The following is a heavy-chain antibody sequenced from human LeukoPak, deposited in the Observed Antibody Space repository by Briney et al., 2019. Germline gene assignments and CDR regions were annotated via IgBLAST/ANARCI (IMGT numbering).Heavy chain of an antibody. CDR3: ARDLAYSRLDY. CDR1: GFTFSSYW. J-gene: IGHJ4*02. V-gene: IGHV3-7*01. Sequence: GGSLRLSCAASGFTFSSYWMSWVRQAPGKGLEWVASINPDGNKKYSADSVKGRFTISRDNAENSLYLQMNSLRVEDTAFYYCARDLAYSRLDYWGQGMLVTVSS. CDR2: INPDGNKK. D-gene: IGHD5-18*01.